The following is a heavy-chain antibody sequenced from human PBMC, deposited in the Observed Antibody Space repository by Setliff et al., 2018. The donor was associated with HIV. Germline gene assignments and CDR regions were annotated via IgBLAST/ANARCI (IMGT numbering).Heavy chain of an antibody. CDR1: GYSFTSYW. J-gene: IGHJ4*02. Sequence: ESLKISCKGSGYSFTSYWIGWVRQMPGKGLEWMGIIYPGDSDTRYSPSFQGHVTISADKSISTAYLQWSSLKASDTAIYYCARLGDDNSGYYQFWGQGTLVTVSS. CDR3: ARLGDDNSGYYQF. V-gene: IGHV5-51*01. CDR2: IYPGDSDT. D-gene: IGHD3-22*01.